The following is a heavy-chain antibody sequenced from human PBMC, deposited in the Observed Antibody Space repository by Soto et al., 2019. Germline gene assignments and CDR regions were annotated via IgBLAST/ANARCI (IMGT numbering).Heavy chain of an antibody. V-gene: IGHV3-11*01. D-gene: IGHD2-15*01. Sequence: QVQLMESGGGLVKPGGSLRLSCAASGFTFRDYYMTWIRQAPGKGLEWVSYISSSGTGIYYPDSVKGRFTISRDNAKKSLYLQMSSLRAEDTAVYYCARAYSDAFDIWGQGTMVTVSS. CDR2: ISSSGTGI. CDR3: ARAYSDAFDI. CDR1: GFTFRDYY. J-gene: IGHJ3*02.